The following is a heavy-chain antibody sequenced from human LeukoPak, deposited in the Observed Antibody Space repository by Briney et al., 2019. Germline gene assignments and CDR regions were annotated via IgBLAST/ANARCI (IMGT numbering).Heavy chain of an antibody. D-gene: IGHD3-3*01. CDR1: GFTFSSYS. Sequence: GGSLRLSCAASGFTFSSYSMNWVRQAPGKGLEWGSYISSSSSTIYYADSVKGRFTISRDNAKNSLYLQMNSLRDEDTAVYYCARDEPTRITIFGVAHTSFAYWGQGTLVTVSS. CDR2: ISSSSSTI. V-gene: IGHV3-48*02. J-gene: IGHJ4*02. CDR3: ARDEPTRITIFGVAHTSFAY.